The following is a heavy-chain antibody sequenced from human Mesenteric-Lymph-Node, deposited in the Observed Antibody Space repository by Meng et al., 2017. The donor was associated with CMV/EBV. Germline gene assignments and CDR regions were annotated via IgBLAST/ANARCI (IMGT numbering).Heavy chain of an antibody. V-gene: IGHV4-39*07. CDR3: ARGRKPSRGVAHYWYFDL. J-gene: IGHJ2*01. CDR1: GDSMSSSSYF. Sequence: SETLSLTCTVSGDSMSSSSYFWGWLRQPPGKGLEWIGSIYYSGSTYYNPSLKSRVTISVDTSKNQFSLKLSSVTAADTAVYYCARGRKPSRGVAHYWYFDLWGRGTLVTVSS. D-gene: IGHD2-15*01. CDR2: IYYSGST.